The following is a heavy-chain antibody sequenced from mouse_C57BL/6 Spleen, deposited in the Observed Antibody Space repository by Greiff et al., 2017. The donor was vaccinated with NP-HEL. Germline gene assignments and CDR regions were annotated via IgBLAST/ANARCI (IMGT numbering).Heavy chain of an antibody. CDR3: ASPYYLTPFAY. D-gene: IGHD1-1*01. CDR1: GYSFTDYN. CDR2: INPNYGTT. V-gene: IGHV1-39*01. J-gene: IGHJ3*01. Sequence: EVKLMESGPDLVKPGASVKISCKASGYSFTDYNMNWVKQSNGKSLEWIGVINPNYGTTSYNQKFKGKATLTVDQSSSTAYMQLNSLTSEDSAVYYCASPYYLTPFAYWGQGTLVTVSA.